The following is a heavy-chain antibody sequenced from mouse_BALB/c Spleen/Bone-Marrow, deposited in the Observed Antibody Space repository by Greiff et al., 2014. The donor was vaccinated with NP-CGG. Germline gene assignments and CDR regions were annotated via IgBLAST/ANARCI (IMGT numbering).Heavy chain of an antibody. Sequence: QVQLQQSGPGLVAPSQSLSITCTVSGFSLTSYGVHWVRQPPGKGLEWLGVIWADGSTNYHSALLSRLSISKDNSKSQVFLKMNSLQTDDTAMYYGSRITTATGAMDYWGQGTSVTVSA. V-gene: IGHV2-9*02. D-gene: IGHD1-2*01. CDR3: SRITTATGAMDY. CDR2: IWADGST. CDR1: GFSLTSYG. J-gene: IGHJ4*01.